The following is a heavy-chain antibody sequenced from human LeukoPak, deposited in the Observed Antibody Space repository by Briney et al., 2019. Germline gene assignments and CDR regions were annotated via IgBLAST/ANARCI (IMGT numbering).Heavy chain of an antibody. CDR1: GGSFSGYY. Sequence: PSETLSLTCGVYGGSFSGYYWSWIRQPPGKGLEWIGEINHSGSTNYNPSLKSRVTISVDTSKNQFSLKLSSVTAADTAVYYCARNPTSYYMDVWGKGTTVTVSS. CDR3: ARNPTSYYMDV. CDR2: INHSGST. V-gene: IGHV4-34*01. J-gene: IGHJ6*03.